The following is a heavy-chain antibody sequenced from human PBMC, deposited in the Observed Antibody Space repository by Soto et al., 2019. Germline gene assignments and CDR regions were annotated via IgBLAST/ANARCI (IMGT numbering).Heavy chain of an antibody. CDR2: IKQDGSEK. J-gene: IGHJ4*02. CDR1: GFNFGASW. V-gene: IGHV3-7*01. D-gene: IGHD3-10*01. CDR3: ARGPFYGAIDY. Sequence: EVQLMESGGGLVQPGGSLRLSCAASGFNFGASWMAWVRQAPGKGLEWVADIKQDGSEKNYVDSVKGRVTISRDDAKNSLYPQKNSLRAEDTAVYYCARGPFYGAIDYWGLGTLVTVSS.